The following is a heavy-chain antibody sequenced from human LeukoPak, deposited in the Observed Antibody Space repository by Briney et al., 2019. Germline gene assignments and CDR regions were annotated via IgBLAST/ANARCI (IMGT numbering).Heavy chain of an antibody. CDR3: TTSSGYDSSGYYPGDY. D-gene: IGHD3-22*01. CDR2: IKSKADGGTT. V-gene: IGHV3-15*01. CDR1: GFTFSNAW. Sequence: GGSLRLSCAASGFTFSNAWMSWVRRAPGKGLEWVGRIKSKADGGTTDYAAPVKGRFTISRDDSKNTLYLQMNSLKTEDTAVYYCTTSSGYDSSGYYPGDYWGQGTLVTVSS. J-gene: IGHJ4*02.